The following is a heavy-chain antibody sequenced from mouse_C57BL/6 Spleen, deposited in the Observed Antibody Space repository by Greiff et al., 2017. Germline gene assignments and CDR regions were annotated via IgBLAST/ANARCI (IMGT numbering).Heavy chain of an antibody. CDR2: IRNKANGYTT. J-gene: IGHJ2*01. CDR3: AGGTGPFDY. V-gene: IGHV7-3*01. D-gene: IGHD4-1*01. Sequence: EVHLVEPGGGLVQPGGSLSLSCAASGFTFTDYYMSWVRQPPGQALEWLGFIRNKANGYTTEYSASVKGRFTISRDNSQSIRYLQMNALRAEDSATYCCAGGTGPFDYWGQGTTLTVSS. CDR1: GFTFTDYY.